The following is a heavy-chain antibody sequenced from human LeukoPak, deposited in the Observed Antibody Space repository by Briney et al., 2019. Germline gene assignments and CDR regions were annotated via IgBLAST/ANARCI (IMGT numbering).Heavy chain of an antibody. Sequence: GGSLRLSCAASGFTFSSYAMNWVRQAPGKGLEWVSVISSSGGNTYHADSVKGRFTISRDNSKNTLYLQMNSLRAEDTALYYCAKEARTTDYWGQGTLVTVSS. CDR3: AKEARTTDY. D-gene: IGHD4-11*01. CDR2: ISSSGGNT. CDR1: GFTFSSYA. V-gene: IGHV3-23*01. J-gene: IGHJ4*02.